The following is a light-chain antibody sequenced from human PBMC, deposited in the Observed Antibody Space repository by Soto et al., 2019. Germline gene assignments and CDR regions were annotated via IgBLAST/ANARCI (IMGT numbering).Light chain of an antibody. J-gene: IGKJ1*01. CDR3: QQYNTWPQ. V-gene: IGKV3-15*01. Sequence: EIVITKSPATLSVSPGERATLSCRASQRVSSNLAWYQQKPGQAPRLLIYGASTRATGIPARFSGSGSGTEFTLTISSLQSEDFAVYYCQQYNTWPQFGQGTKVEIK. CDR1: QRVSSN. CDR2: GAS.